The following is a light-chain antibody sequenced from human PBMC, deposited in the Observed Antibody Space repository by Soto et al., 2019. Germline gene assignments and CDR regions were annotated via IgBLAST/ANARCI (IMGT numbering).Light chain of an antibody. V-gene: IGKV1-39*01. J-gene: IGKJ1*01. Sequence: DILMTQSPSSLSASVGDRVTITCRASQSISSYLNWYQQKPGKAPKLLIYAASSLQSGVPSRFSGSGSGTDFTLTISSLQPEDFATYYCQQSYSTPQTFGQGTKVXIK. CDR1: QSISSY. CDR3: QQSYSTPQT. CDR2: AAS.